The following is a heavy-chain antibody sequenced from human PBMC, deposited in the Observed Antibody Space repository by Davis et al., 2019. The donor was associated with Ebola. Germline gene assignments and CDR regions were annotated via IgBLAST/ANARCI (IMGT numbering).Heavy chain of an antibody. CDR3: ARGDRDWNVFRI. CDR2: IIPIFGTA. Sequence: SVKVSCKASGGTFSIYAISWVRQAPGQGLEWMGGIIPIFGTANYAQKFQGRVTITADESTSTAYMELSSLRSDDTAVYYCARGDRDWNVFRIWGQGTMVTVSS. V-gene: IGHV1-69*13. CDR1: GGTFSIYA. J-gene: IGHJ3*02. D-gene: IGHD1-1*01.